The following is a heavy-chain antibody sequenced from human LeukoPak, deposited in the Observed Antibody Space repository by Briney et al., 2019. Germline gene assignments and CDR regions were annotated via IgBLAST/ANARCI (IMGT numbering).Heavy chain of an antibody. V-gene: IGHV3-23*01. D-gene: IGHD4-23*01. Sequence: GGSLRLSCAASGFTFSSYSMNWVRQAPGEGLEWVSAISGSSTTTYYADSVKGRFTISRDNSKNTLYLQMNSLRAEDTALCYCAKESSWGTVVTPGGPSAWGQGTLVTVSS. CDR2: ISGSSTTT. J-gene: IGHJ5*02. CDR3: AKESSWGTVVTPGGPSA. CDR1: GFTFSSYS.